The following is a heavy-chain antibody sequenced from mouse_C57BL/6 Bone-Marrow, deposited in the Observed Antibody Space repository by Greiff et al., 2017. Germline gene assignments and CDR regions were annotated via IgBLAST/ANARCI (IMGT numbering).Heavy chain of an antibody. CDR3: ARGITT. J-gene: IGHJ3*02. CDR2: IDPSDSYT. Sequence: VQLQQPGAELVKPGASVKLSCKASGYTFTSYWMQWVKQRPGQGLERIGEIDPSDSYTNYNQKFKGKATLTVDTSSSTAYMQLSSLTSEDSAVYYCARGITTWGQGTLVTVSA. CDR1: GYTFTSYW. V-gene: IGHV1-50*01. D-gene: IGHD1-1*01.